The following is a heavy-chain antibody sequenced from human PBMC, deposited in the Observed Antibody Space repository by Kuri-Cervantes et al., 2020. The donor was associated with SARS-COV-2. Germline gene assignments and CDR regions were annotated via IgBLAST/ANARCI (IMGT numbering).Heavy chain of an antibody. CDR2: VYHSGTT. CDR3: ARAKMGFLEWDNWFDP. V-gene: IGHV4-34*01. CDR1: GGSFSGYS. D-gene: IGHD3-3*01. Sequence: SQTLSLTCAVYGGSFSGYSWSWIRQPPGKGLEWIGEVYHSGTTNYNPSLKSRVTIAVDTSKNQFSLKLSSVTAADTAVYYCARAKMGFLEWDNWFDPWGQGTRVTVSS. J-gene: IGHJ5*01.